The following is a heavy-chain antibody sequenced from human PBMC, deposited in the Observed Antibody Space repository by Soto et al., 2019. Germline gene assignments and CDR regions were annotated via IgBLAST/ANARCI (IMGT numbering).Heavy chain of an antibody. CDR1: GYTFTSYG. V-gene: IGHV1-18*04. J-gene: IGHJ6*02. D-gene: IGHD3-3*01. Sequence: ASVKVSCKASGYTFTSYGISWVRQAPGQGLEWMGWISAYSGNTNYAQKLQGRVTMTTDTSTSTAYMELRSLRSDDTAVYYCARESPVLRFLEWFQLGYYYYYGMDVWGQGTTVTVSS. CDR3: ARESPVLRFLEWFQLGYYYYYGMDV. CDR2: ISAYSGNT.